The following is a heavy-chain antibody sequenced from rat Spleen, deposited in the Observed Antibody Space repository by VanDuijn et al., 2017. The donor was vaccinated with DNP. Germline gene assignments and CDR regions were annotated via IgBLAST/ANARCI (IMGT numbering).Heavy chain of an antibody. CDR3: VRPDYYDGSYPRY. J-gene: IGHJ2*01. D-gene: IGHD1-12*02. V-gene: IGHV5-31*01. CDR2: ITPSGGNT. CDR1: GFTFNNYW. Sequence: EVQLVESGGDLVQPGRSLKLSCVASGFTFNNYWMTWIRQVPGKGLEWVASITPSGGNTSYPDSVKGRFTISRDNARSTLYLQMNSLRSEDMATYYCVRPDYYDGSYPRYWGQGVMVTVSS.